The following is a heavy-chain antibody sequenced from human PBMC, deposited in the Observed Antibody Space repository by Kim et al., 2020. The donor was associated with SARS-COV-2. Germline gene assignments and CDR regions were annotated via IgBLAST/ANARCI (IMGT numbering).Heavy chain of an antibody. J-gene: IGHJ4*02. D-gene: IGHD6-19*01. CDR3: ARVASYVAGMDY. CDR1: GFTFSDYY. CDR2: ISSSSSYT. Sequence: GGSLRLSCAASGFTFSDYYMSWIRQAPGKGLEWVSYISSSSSYTNYADSVKGRFTISRDNAKNSLYLQMNSLRAEDTAVYYCARVASYVAGMDYWGQGTLVTVSS. V-gene: IGHV3-11*06.